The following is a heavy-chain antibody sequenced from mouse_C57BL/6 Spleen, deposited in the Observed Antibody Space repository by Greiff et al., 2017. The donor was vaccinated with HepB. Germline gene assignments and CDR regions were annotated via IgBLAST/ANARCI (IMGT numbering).Heavy chain of an antibody. V-gene: IGHV1-50*01. D-gene: IGHD1-1*01. J-gene: IGHJ2*01. CDR1: GYTFTSYW. Sequence: QVQLQQPGAELVKPGASVKLSCKASGYTFTSYWMQWVKQRPGQGLEWIGEIDPSDSYTNYNQQFKGKATLTVDTSSSTAYMQLSSLTSEDSAVYYCARGQYYYGSGYSDYWGQGTTLTVSS. CDR3: ARGQYYYGSGYSDY. CDR2: IDPSDSYT.